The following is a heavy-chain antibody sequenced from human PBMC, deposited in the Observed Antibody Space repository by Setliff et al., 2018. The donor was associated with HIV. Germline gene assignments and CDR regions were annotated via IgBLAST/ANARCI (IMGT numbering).Heavy chain of an antibody. CDR3: ARKAAAVSGGGMDV. V-gene: IGHV4-4*08. Sequence: PSETLSLTCTVSGGSINYYYWSWIRQPPGKNPEYIGYIHPSGETYYSPSLMSRLTISLDTANNRFSPRLTSATAADTAIYYCARKAAAVSGGGMDVWGQGTTVTVSS. D-gene: IGHD2-15*01. CDR2: IHPSGET. J-gene: IGHJ6*02. CDR1: GGSINYYY.